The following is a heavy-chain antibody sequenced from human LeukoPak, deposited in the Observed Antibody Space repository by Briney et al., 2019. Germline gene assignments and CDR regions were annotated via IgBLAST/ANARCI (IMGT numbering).Heavy chain of an antibody. D-gene: IGHD1-26*01. Sequence: GASVKVSCKASGGTFSSYAISWVRQAPGQGLEWMGGIIPIFGTANYAQKFQGRVTITADESTSTAYMELSSLRSEDTAVYYCACRTLSGSYGDIYFDYWGQGTLVTVSS. CDR3: ACRTLSGSYGDIYFDY. J-gene: IGHJ4*02. CDR1: GGTFSSYA. V-gene: IGHV1-69*13. CDR2: IIPIFGTA.